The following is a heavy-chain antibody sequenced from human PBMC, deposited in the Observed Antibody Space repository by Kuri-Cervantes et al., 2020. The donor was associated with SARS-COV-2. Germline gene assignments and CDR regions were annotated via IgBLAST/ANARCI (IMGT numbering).Heavy chain of an antibody. D-gene: IGHD4-23*01. CDR3: ARDHTTVVYYYYYGMDV. Sequence: SSVNVSCLGSRGTFSSYAISWVRQAPGQGLEWMGRIIPILGIANYAQKFQGRVTITADKSTSTAYMELSSLRSEDTAVYYCARDHTTVVYYYYYGMDVWGQGTTVTVSS. J-gene: IGHJ6*02. CDR1: RGTFSSYA. CDR2: IIPILGIA. V-gene: IGHV1-69*04.